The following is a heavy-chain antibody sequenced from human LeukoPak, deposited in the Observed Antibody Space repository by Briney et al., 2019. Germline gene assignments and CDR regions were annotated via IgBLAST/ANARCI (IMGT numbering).Heavy chain of an antibody. CDR2: IYYSGST. J-gene: IGHJ4*02. D-gene: IGHD5-18*01. CDR3: ARDGGDRGIQPYDY. V-gene: IGHV4-39*07. CDR1: GASISGDSFY. Sequence: SETLSLTCSVSGASISGDSFYWGWIRQPPGKGLEWIGSIYYSGSTYYNPSLKSRVTISVDTSKNQFSLKLSSVTAADTAVYYCARDGGDRGIQPYDYWGQGTLVTVSS.